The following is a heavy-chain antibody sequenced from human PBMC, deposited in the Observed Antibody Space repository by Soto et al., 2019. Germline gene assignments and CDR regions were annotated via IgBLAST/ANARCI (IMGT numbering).Heavy chain of an antibody. V-gene: IGHV3-7*01. CDR2: IKQDGNEA. D-gene: IGHD1-20*01. CDR1: RFTFTSSW. J-gene: IGHJ5*02. CDR3: AGIQNNWFAP. Sequence: EVQLVESGGGLVQPGGSLRLSCAASRFTFTSSWMSWVRQAPGKGLEWVANIKQDGNEAYYLDSVKGRFTISRDNAWTSLYLQMNSLSADDTAVYYCAGIQNNWFAPWGQGTLVTVAS.